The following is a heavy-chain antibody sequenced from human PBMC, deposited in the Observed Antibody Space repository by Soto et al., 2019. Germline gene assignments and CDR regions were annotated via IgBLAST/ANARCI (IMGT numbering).Heavy chain of an antibody. V-gene: IGHV4-39*01. CDR2: IHYSGSA. J-gene: IGHJ4*01. Sequence: QLHLQESVPGLVKPSETLSLICTVSGGSISSGHYHWGWIRQPPGKGLEWIASIHYSGSAHYNPSLKSRVTISVDTSKSQFSLRLSSVPAADTAVYYCARADGCGVVTPFMDYWGRGTLVTVSS. CDR3: ARADGCGVVTPFMDY. CDR1: GGSISSGHYH. D-gene: IGHD3-3*01.